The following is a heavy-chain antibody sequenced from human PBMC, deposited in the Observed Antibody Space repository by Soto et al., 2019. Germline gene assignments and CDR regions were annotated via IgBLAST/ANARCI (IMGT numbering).Heavy chain of an antibody. CDR1: GYTFTSYD. CDR3: ARRAETNGWNGFGADKYYFDF. D-gene: IGHD1-1*01. V-gene: IGHV1-8*01. Sequence: ASVKVSCKASGYTFTSYDIYWVRQATGQGLEWMGWMNPNTGNSAYAQKFQGRVTVTSDTSINTVHMELSSLRSEDAAVYYCARRAETNGWNGFGADKYYFDFWGQGTLVTVSS. CDR2: MNPNTGNS. J-gene: IGHJ4*02.